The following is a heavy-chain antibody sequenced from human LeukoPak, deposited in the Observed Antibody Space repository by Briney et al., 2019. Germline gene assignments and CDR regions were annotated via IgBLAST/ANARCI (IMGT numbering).Heavy chain of an antibody. CDR2: INHSGST. J-gene: IGHJ4*02. V-gene: IGHV4-34*01. CDR3: ARRDTAMVLDY. Sequence: SETLPLTCAVYGGSFSGYYWSWIRQPPGKGLEWIGEINHSGSTNYNPSLKSRVTISVDTSKNQFSLKLSSVTAADTAVYYCARRDTAMVLDYWGQGTLVTVSS. D-gene: IGHD5-18*01. CDR1: GGSFSGYY.